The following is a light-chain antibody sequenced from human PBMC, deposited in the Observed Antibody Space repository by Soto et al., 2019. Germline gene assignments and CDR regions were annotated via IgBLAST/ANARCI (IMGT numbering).Light chain of an antibody. V-gene: IGKV1-39*01. CDR2: AAS. J-gene: IGKJ1*01. Sequence: DIPMTQSPSSLSASVVDRVTITCRASQSISSYLNWYQQKPGKAPKLLIYAASSLQSGVPSRFSGSGSGTDFTLTISSLQPEDFSIYYCQQSYSTPWTFGQGTKVEIK. CDR3: QQSYSTPWT. CDR1: QSISSY.